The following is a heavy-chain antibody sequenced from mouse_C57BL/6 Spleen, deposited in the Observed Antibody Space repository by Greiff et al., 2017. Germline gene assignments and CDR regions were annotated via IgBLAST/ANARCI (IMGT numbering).Heavy chain of an antibody. CDR3: ALITH. V-gene: IGHV1-69*01. Sequence: QLPGAELVMPGASVKLSCKASGYTFTSYWMHWVKQRPGQGLEWIGEIDPSDSYTNYNQKFKGKSTLTVDKSSSTAYMQLSSLTSEDSAVYYCALITHWGQGTTLTVSS. CDR2: IDPSDSYT. D-gene: IGHD1-1*01. J-gene: IGHJ2*01. CDR1: GYTFTSYW.